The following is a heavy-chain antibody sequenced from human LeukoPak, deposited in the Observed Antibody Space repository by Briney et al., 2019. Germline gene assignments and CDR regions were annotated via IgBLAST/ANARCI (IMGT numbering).Heavy chain of an antibody. Sequence: SETLSLTCTVSGGSISSRSYYWGWIRQPPGKGLEWIGSIYYSGSTYYNPSLKSRVTISVDTSKNQFSLKLSSVTAADTAVYYCARITDFWSGYYDYWGQGTLVTVSS. CDR3: ARITDFWSGYYDY. J-gene: IGHJ4*02. D-gene: IGHD3-3*01. V-gene: IGHV4-39*07. CDR2: IYYSGST. CDR1: GGSISSRSYY.